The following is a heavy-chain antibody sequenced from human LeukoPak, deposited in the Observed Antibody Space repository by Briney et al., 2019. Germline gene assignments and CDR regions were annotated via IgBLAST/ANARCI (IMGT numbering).Heavy chain of an antibody. J-gene: IGHJ6*03. CDR2: ISAYSGNT. CDR3: ARGRYSSSPRYMDV. CDR1: GYTFTGYG. D-gene: IGHD6-13*01. Sequence: ASVKVSCKASGYTFTGYGISWVRQAPGQGLEWMGWISAYSGNTNYAQKLQGRVTMTTETSTSTAYMELRSLRSDDTAVYYCARGRYSSSPRYMDVWGKGTTVTVSS. V-gene: IGHV1-18*01.